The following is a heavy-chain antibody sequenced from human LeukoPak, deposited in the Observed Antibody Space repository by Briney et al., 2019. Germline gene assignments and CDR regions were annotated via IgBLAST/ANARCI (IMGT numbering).Heavy chain of an antibody. CDR1: GGTFSSYA. CDR3: ARIKSGSYYEDAFDI. D-gene: IGHD1-26*01. Sequence: SVKVSCKASGGTFSSYAISWVRQAPGQGLEWMGGIIPIFGTANYAQKFQGRVTITADKSTSTAYMELSSLRSEDTAVYYCARIKSGSYYEDAFDIWGQGTMVTVSS. CDR2: IIPIFGTA. J-gene: IGHJ3*02. V-gene: IGHV1-69*06.